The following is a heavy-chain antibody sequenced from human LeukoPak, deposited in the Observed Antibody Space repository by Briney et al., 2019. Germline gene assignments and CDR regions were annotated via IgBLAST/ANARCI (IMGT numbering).Heavy chain of an antibody. CDR1: GYTFTSFD. CDR2: MKPNDGNR. D-gene: IGHD6-19*01. J-gene: IGHJ5*01. V-gene: IGHV1-8*01. Sequence: ASVKVSCKTSGYTFTSFDIHWVRQATGQWLEWMGWMKPNDGNRGFAQKFQGRLTMTSDTSLVTAYMELTSLTSDDTAVYYCARGDSVAGTSNYFDSWGQGTLVTVSS. CDR3: ARGDSVAGTSNYFDS.